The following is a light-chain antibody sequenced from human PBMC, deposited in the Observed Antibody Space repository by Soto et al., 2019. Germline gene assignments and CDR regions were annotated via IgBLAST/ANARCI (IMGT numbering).Light chain of an antibody. CDR2: AAS. V-gene: IGKV1-39*01. Sequence: IQMTHSPSSLSASVWYMFPITFRASQSIVNHLDWYQHTPDKAPTFLIYAASNLQSGVPSRFSGSGSGTDFTLTVNSLQPEDFATYYCQQGYTSAINFGKGTQLEI. CDR1: QSIVNH. CDR3: QQGYTSAIN. J-gene: IGKJ5*01.